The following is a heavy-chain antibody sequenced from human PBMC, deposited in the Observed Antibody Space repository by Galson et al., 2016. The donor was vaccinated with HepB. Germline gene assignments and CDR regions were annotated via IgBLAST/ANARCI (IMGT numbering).Heavy chain of an antibody. Sequence: SVKVSCKASGYTFTDYGISWVRQAPGQGLEWMGWISAYNGNTNYAQKVQGRVTMTTGISATTAYMELRSLRSDDTALYYCARYLEDYVWGSYRPSYYYGMDVWGQGTTVTVSS. CDR1: GYTFTDYG. CDR2: ISAYNGNT. J-gene: IGHJ6*02. CDR3: ARYLEDYVWGSYRPSYYYGMDV. D-gene: IGHD3-16*02. V-gene: IGHV1-18*01.